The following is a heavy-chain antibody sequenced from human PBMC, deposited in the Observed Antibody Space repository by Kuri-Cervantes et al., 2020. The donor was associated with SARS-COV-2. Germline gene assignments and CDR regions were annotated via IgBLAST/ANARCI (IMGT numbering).Heavy chain of an antibody. V-gene: IGHV3-53*05. CDR2: IYSGGST. Sequence: GGSLRLSCAASGFTVSSNYMSWVRQAPGKGLEWVSVIYSGGSTYYADSVKGRLTISRDNSKNTLYLQMNSLRAEDTAVYYCARDIVPVGATYDAFDIWGQGTLVTVSS. CDR3: ARDIVPVGATYDAFDI. CDR1: GFTVSSNY. J-gene: IGHJ3*02. D-gene: IGHD1-26*01.